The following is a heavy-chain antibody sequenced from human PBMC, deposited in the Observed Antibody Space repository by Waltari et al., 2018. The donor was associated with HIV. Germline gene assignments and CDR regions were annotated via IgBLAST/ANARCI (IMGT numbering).Heavy chain of an antibody. J-gene: IGHJ4*02. CDR2: ISAYNGNT. V-gene: IGHV1-18*01. CDR1: GYTFTSYG. CDR3: ARVVGYYDSSGSYFDY. Sequence: VDLVQAGAEVKKPGGSGKVSCKASGYTFTSYGISWVRQDPGQGLEWMGWISAYNGNTNYAQKLQGRVTMTTDTSTSTAYMELRSLRSDDTAVYYCARVVGYYDSSGSYFDYWGQGTLVTVSS. D-gene: IGHD3-22*01.